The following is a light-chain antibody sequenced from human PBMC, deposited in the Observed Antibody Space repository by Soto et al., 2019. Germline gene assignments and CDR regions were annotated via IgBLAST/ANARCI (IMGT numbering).Light chain of an antibody. V-gene: IGKV3-20*01. CDR1: QSISNNH. J-gene: IGKJ1*01. Sequence: EIVLTQSPATLSVSPGERATLSCSASQSISNNHLAWYQQKPGQAPRPLIYGASNRATGSPDRFSGSGSGTDFTLTISRLEPEDFAVYYCQQYGSSGTFGQGTKVDIK. CDR2: GAS. CDR3: QQYGSSGT.